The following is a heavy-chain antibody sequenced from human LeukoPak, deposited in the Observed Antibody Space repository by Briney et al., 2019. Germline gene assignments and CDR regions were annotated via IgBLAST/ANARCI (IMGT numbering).Heavy chain of an antibody. Sequence: ASGKVSCKVSGYTLTELSMHWVRQAPGKGLEWMGGFDPEDGETIYAQKFQGRVTMTEDTSTDTAYMELSSLRSEDTAVYYCATVRRDCGGECYPSFLFVYWGQGTLVTVSS. CDR2: FDPEDGET. CDR1: GYTLTELS. V-gene: IGHV1-24*01. D-gene: IGHD2-21*01. CDR3: ATVRRDCGGECYPSFLFVY. J-gene: IGHJ4*02.